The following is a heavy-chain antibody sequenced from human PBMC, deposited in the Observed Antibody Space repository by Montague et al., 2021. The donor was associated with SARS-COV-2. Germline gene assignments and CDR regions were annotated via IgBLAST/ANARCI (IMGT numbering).Heavy chain of an antibody. CDR2: IYYTGST. D-gene: IGHD3-10*01. CDR3: ARDRRGYVSGSTIHGFDP. CDR1: GGSVTSDSNY. J-gene: IGHJ5*02. Sequence: SETLSLTCSVSGGSVTSDSNYWSWIRQPPGKGLEWIGIIYYTGSTYYNPSLKSRVTKSLNTSKNQFSLKVNSVTAADTAVYFCARDRRGYVSGSTIHGFDPWGQGTLVTVSS. V-gene: IGHV4-61*01.